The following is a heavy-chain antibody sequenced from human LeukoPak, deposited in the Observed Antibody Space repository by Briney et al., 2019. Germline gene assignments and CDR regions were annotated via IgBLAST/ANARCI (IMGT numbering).Heavy chain of an antibody. Sequence: SETLSLTCTASGGSISSRSYYWGWIRQPPGKGLEWIGSTFYSGNTHYKSSLKSRVTISVDTSKNQFSLNLSSVTAADTAVYYCARETSDGSGMVGDYWGQGTLVTVSS. CDR2: TFYSGNT. D-gene: IGHD3-10*01. J-gene: IGHJ4*02. CDR1: GGSISSRSYY. V-gene: IGHV4-39*07. CDR3: ARETSDGSGMVGDY.